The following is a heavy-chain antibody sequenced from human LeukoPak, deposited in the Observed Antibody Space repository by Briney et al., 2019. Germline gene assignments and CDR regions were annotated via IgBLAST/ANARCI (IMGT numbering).Heavy chain of an antibody. V-gene: IGHV3-11*01. CDR3: AREFSGYGDHYYYYGMDV. D-gene: IGHD4-17*01. CDR1: GFTFSDYY. CDR2: ISSSGSTI. J-gene: IGHJ6*02. Sequence: GGSLRLSCAASGFTFSDYYMSWIRQAPGKGLEWVSYISSSGSTIYYADSVKGRFTISRDNAKNSLYLQMNSLRAEDTAVYYCAREFSGYGDHYYYYGMDVWGQGTTVTVSS.